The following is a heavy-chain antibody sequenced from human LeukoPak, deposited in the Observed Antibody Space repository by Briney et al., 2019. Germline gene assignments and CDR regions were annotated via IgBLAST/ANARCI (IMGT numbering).Heavy chain of an antibody. CDR3: ARKPDYYGSGDLPFYMDV. V-gene: IGHV1-46*01. J-gene: IGHJ6*03. CDR1: GYTFTSYY. CDR2: INPSGGST. D-gene: IGHD3-10*01. Sequence: ASVKVSCKASGYTFTSYYMHWVRQAPGQGLEWMGIINPSGGSTSYAQKFQGRVTMTRDMSTSTVYMELNSLRAEDTAVYYCARKPDYYGSGDLPFYMDVWGKGTTVTVSS.